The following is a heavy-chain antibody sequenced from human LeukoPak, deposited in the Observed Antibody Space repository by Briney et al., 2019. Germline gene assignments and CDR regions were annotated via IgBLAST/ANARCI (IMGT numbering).Heavy chain of an antibody. CDR1: GFTFSSYG. J-gene: IGHJ4*02. V-gene: IGHV3-33*01. Sequence: GGSLRLSCAASGFTFSSYGMHRVRQAPGKGLEWVAVIWYDGSNKYYADSVKGRFTISRDNSKNTLYLQMNSLRAEDTAVYYCARDAGSLGFDYWGQGTLVTVSS. D-gene: IGHD3-16*01. CDR2: IWYDGSNK. CDR3: ARDAGSLGFDY.